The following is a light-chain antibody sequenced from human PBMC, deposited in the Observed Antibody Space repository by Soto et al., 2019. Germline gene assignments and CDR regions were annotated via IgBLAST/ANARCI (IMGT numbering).Light chain of an antibody. V-gene: IGKV3-15*01. J-gene: IGKJ2*01. CDR3: QQYTSWPPFT. Sequence: EVVLTQSPATLSVSPGEGASLSCRASQNVGTSLAWYQQKPGQAPRLLIYGASTRAAGVPARFSGSASRTEYTLTITGLQSEDFALYYCQQYTSWPPFTFGQGTRLEIK. CDR1: QNVGTS. CDR2: GAS.